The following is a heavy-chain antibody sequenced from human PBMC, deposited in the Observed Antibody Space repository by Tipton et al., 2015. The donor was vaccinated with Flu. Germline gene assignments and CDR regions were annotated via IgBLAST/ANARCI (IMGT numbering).Heavy chain of an antibody. CDR2: INPNSGGT. J-gene: IGHJ4*02. V-gene: IGHV1-2*02. Sequence: QMQLVQSGAEVKKPGASVKVSCKASGHTFTGYYMHWVRQAPGQGLEWMGWINPNSGGTNYAQKFQGRVTMTRDTSISTAYMELSRLRSDDPAVYYCARGDGYSYGFFDYWGQGTLVTVSS. D-gene: IGHD5-18*01. CDR3: ARGDGYSYGFFDY. CDR1: GHTFTGYY.